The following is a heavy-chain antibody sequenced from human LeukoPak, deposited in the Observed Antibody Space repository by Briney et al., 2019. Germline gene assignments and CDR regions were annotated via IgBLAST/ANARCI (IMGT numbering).Heavy chain of an antibody. D-gene: IGHD2-2*01. V-gene: IGHV4-34*01. J-gene: IGHJ4*02. CDR2: INHSGST. CDR1: GGPFGVYY. CDR3: ARDPCSSTSCPFDY. Sequence: PSETLSLTWAVYGGPFGVYYWSWVRQPPGKGLEWIGEINHSGSTNYNPSLKSRVTISVDTSKNQFSLKLSSVTAADTAVYYCARDPCSSTSCPFDYWGQGTLVTVSS.